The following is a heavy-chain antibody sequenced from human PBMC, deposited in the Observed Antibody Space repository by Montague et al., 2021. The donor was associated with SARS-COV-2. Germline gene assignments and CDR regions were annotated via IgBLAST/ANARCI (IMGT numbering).Heavy chain of an antibody. CDR2: AYDRSKWYN. CDR1: GDSVSSNSAA. Sequence: CAISGDSVSSNSAAWNWIRQAPSRGLEWLGRAYDRSKWYNDYAVSVKSRITINPDTSNNQFSLQLNSVTPEDTAVYYCARGGSWLYYCDYWGQGTLVTVSA. V-gene: IGHV6-1*01. J-gene: IGHJ4*02. D-gene: IGHD6-13*01. CDR3: ARGGSWLYYCDY.